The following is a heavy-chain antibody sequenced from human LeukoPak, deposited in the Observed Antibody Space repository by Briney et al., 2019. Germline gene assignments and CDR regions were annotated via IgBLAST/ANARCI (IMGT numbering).Heavy chain of an antibody. D-gene: IGHD2-15*01. CDR3: ARGADGVSSNSRGWFDP. Sequence: PGGSLRLSCAVSGFTFSTYGMNWVRQAPGKGLEWVSSISTSSSYIYYADSVRGRFTISRDNAKNSLYLQMNSLRAEDTAVYSCARGADGVSSNSRGWFDPWGQGTLVTVSS. J-gene: IGHJ5*02. V-gene: IGHV3-21*01. CDR2: ISTSSSYI. CDR1: GFTFSTYG.